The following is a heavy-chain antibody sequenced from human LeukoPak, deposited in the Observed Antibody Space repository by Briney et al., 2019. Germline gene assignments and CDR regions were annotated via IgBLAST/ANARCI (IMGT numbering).Heavy chain of an antibody. CDR3: AKMGPYCSSTSCPDTDYYYYGMDV. CDR1: GFTFSSYA. D-gene: IGHD2-2*01. CDR2: ISGSGGST. J-gene: IGHJ6*02. V-gene: IGHV3-23*01. Sequence: PGGSLRLSCAASGFTFSSYAMSWVRQAPGKGLEWVSAISGSGGSTYYADSVKGRFTISRDNSKNTLYLQMNSLRAEDTAVYYCAKMGPYCSSTSCPDTDYYYYGMDVWGQGTTVTVSS.